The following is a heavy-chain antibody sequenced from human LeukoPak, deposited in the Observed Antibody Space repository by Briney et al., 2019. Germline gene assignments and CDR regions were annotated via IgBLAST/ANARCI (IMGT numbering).Heavy chain of an antibody. J-gene: IGHJ5*02. V-gene: IGHV4-59*01. D-gene: IGHD3-3*01. CDR1: GGSISSYY. CDR3: ARGVDDFWSGYSHDWFDP. Sequence: SETLSLTCTVSGGSISSYYWSWIRQPPGKGLEWIGYIYHSGSTNYNPSLKGRVTISVDTSKNQFSLKLSSVTAADTAVYYCARGVDDFWSGYSHDWFDPWGQGTLVTVSS. CDR2: IYHSGST.